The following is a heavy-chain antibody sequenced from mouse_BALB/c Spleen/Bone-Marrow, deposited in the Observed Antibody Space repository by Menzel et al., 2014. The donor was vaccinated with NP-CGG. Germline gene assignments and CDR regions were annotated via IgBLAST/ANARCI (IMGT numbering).Heavy chain of an antibody. Sequence: EVKVVESGGGLVQPGGSLRLSCAASGFTFSSYGMSWVRQTPDKRLELVASINSNGGSTYYPDSVKGRFTISRDNAKNTLSLQMSSLKSEDTAMYYCARGNDGNYVDYFDYWGQGTTLTVSS. D-gene: IGHD2-1*01. CDR2: INSNGGST. V-gene: IGHV5-6-3*01. CDR3: ARGNDGNYVDYFDY. CDR1: GFTFSSYG. J-gene: IGHJ2*01.